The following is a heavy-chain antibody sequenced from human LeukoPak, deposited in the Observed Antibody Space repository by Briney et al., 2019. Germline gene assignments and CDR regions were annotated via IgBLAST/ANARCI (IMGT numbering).Heavy chain of an antibody. CDR3: AKEGGYDFWSGYSDY. D-gene: IGHD3-3*01. V-gene: IGHV3-23*01. CDR1: GFTFSSYA. Sequence: GGSLRLSCAASGFTFSSYAMSWVRQTPGKGLEWVSAISGSGGSTYYADSVKGRFTISRDNSKNTLYLQMNSLRAEDTAVYYCAKEGGYDFWSGYSDYWGQGTLVTVSS. CDR2: ISGSGGST. J-gene: IGHJ4*02.